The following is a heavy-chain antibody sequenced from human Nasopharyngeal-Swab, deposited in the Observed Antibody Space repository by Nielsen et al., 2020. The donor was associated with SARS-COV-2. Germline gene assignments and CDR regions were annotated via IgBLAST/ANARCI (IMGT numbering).Heavy chain of an antibody. CDR2: ISSSGSTI. CDR3: ARESHYDFWSGYYPSKYYYYYMDV. Sequence: GESLKISCAASGFTFSDYYMSWIRQAPGKGLEWVSYISSSGSTIYYADSVKGRFTISRDSAKNSLYLQMNSLRAEDTAVYYCARESHYDFWSGYYPSKYYYYYMDVWGKGTTVTVSS. D-gene: IGHD3-3*01. V-gene: IGHV3-11*04. CDR1: GFTFSDYY. J-gene: IGHJ6*03.